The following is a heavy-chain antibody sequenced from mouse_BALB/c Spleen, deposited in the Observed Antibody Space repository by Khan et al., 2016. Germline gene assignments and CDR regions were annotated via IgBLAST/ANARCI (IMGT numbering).Heavy chain of an antibody. CDR2: IRSKSNNHAT. Sequence: EVKLEESGGGLVQPGGSMKLSCAASGFTFSDAWMDWVRQSPEKGLEWVAEIRSKSNNHATYYAESVKGRFTISRDDSRSSVYLHMNSLSAEGSGLYFRWSVYFDYWGQGTTLTVSS. CDR1: GFTFSDAW. J-gene: IGHJ2*01. CDR3: WSVYFDY. V-gene: IGHV6-6*01.